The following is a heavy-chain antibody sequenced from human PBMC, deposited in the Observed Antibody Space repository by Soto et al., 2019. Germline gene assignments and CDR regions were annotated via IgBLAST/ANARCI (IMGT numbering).Heavy chain of an antibody. D-gene: IGHD5-18*01. Sequence: SETLSLTCTVSGGSISSGGYYWSWIRQHPGKGLEWIGYIYYSGSTYYNPSLKSRVTISVDTSKNQFSLKLSSVTAADTAVYYCGRLIHCLTALCYFDYWGQGALVTVAS. CDR2: IYYSGST. CDR1: GGSISSGGYY. CDR3: GRLIHCLTALCYFDY. J-gene: IGHJ4*02. V-gene: IGHV4-31*03.